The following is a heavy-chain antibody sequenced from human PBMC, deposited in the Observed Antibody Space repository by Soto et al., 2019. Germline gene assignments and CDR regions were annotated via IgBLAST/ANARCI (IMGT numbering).Heavy chain of an antibody. Sequence: PGGSLRRSWAASGLTFSYYVIDWIRQAPGKGLEWVAVISHEGGTQYYADSVSGRFTVSRDNSKNILYLQMDSLRPEDTAVYFCAKEGSPKVSRWDDYWGQGTLVTVSS. D-gene: IGHD1-26*01. CDR3: AKEGSPKVSRWDDY. CDR2: ISHEGGTQ. V-gene: IGHV3-30*18. CDR1: GLTFSYYV. J-gene: IGHJ4*02.